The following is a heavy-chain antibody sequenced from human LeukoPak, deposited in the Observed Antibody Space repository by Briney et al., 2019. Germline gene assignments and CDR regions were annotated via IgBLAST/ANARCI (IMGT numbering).Heavy chain of an antibody. Sequence: SETLSLTCAVYGGSFSGYYWSWIRQPPGKGLEWIGEINHSGSTNYNPSLKSRVTISVDTSKNQFSLKLSSVTAADTAVYYCARGNQQVLDYWGQGTLVTVSS. D-gene: IGHD1-1*01. CDR2: INHSGST. CDR3: ARGNQQVLDY. J-gene: IGHJ4*02. CDR1: GGSFSGYY. V-gene: IGHV4-34*01.